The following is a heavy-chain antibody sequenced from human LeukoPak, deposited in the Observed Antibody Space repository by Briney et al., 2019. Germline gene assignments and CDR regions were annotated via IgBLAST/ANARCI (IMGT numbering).Heavy chain of an antibody. CDR2: IIPIFGTA. CDR1: GSTFSSYA. D-gene: IGHD6-13*01. Sequence: SVKVSCKASGSTFSSYAISWVRQAPGQGLEWMGGIIPIFGTANYAQKFQGRVTITTDESTSTAYMELSSLRSEDTAVYYCARLQIAGYSSSWYYFDYWGQGTLVTVSS. CDR3: ARLQIAGYSSSWYYFDY. J-gene: IGHJ4*02. V-gene: IGHV1-69*05.